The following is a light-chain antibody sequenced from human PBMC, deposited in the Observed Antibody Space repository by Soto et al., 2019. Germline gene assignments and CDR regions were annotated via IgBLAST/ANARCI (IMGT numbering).Light chain of an antibody. Sequence: ELVLTQSPAALSLSPGARATLSCRASQTISSYLAWYQHKPGQAPRLLIYDTSNRATGIPARFSGSGSGTDLTINISSLEPEDGEVYYGHQRSNWPLTFGGGTKVDI. CDR2: DTS. V-gene: IGKV3-11*01. CDR3: HQRSNWPLT. J-gene: IGKJ4*01. CDR1: QTISSY.